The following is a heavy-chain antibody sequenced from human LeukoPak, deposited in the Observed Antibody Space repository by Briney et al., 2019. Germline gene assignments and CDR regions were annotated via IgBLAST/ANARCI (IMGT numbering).Heavy chain of an antibody. D-gene: IGHD1-1*01. Sequence: ASVNVSCKASGYTFSSYVIHWLRRAPGQRLEWMGWINVGNGDTKYSQKFQGRVTIARDTSASTAYMELSSLRSEDTAIYYCARDRGGTGDFDYWGQGTLVTVSS. CDR1: GYTFSSYV. CDR3: ARDRGGTGDFDY. V-gene: IGHV1-3*01. CDR2: INVGNGDT. J-gene: IGHJ4*02.